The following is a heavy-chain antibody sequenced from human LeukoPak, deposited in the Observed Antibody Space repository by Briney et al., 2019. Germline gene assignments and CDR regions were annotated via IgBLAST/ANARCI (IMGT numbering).Heavy chain of an antibody. CDR3: ARALMVRGVIIRSVGYGGDAFDI. CDR2: IYYSGST. Sequence: SETLSLTCTVSGGSISSYYWSWIRQPPGKGLEWIGYIYYSGSTNYNPSLKSRVTISVDTSKNQFSLKLSSVTAADTAVYYCARALMVRGVIIRSVGYGGDAFDIWGQGTMVTVSS. J-gene: IGHJ3*02. D-gene: IGHD3-10*01. CDR1: GGSISSYY. V-gene: IGHV4-59*01.